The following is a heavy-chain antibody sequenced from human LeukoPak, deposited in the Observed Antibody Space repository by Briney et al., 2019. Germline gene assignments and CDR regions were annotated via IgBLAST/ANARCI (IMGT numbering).Heavy chain of an antibody. J-gene: IGHJ4*02. D-gene: IGHD3-10*01. V-gene: IGHV3-23*01. CDR2: ISGSGGST. CDR3: ATYGSGSYNRPFDY. CDR1: GFTFSSYA. Sequence: PGGSLRLSCTASGFTFSSYAMSWVRQAPGKGLEWVSAISGSGGSTYYADSVKGRFTISRDNAKNSLYLQMNSLRDEDTAVYYCATYGSGSYNRPFDYWGQGTLVTVSS.